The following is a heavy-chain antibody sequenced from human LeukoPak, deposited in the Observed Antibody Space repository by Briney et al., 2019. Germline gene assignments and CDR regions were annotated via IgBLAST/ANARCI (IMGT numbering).Heavy chain of an antibody. J-gene: IGHJ5*01. Sequence: GRSLRLSCAASGFTFSSYAMHWVRQAPGKGLEWVAVISYDGSNKYYADSVKGRFTISRDNSKNTLYLQMNSLRAEDTAVYYCARGRRYCAGVCYSGWLDSWGQGTLVTVSS. CDR3: ARGRRYCAGVCYSGWLDS. D-gene: IGHD2-21*01. CDR1: GFTFSSYA. CDR2: ISYDGSNK. V-gene: IGHV3-30-3*01.